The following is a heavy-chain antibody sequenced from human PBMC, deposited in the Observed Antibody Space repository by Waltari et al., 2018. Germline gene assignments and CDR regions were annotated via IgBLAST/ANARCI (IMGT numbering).Heavy chain of an antibody. D-gene: IGHD2-21*02. Sequence: EVQLVESGGGLVQPGGSLRLSCAASGFTFTSHWMHWVRQGPGKGLEMVSGLKEEGSSTYYADYVKGRFTISRDNAKNTLDLQMNRLRAEDTGVYYCVRGYGGDVYWGQGTLVTVSS. CDR1: GFTFTSHW. CDR2: LKEEGSST. V-gene: IGHV3-74*01. CDR3: VRGYGGDVY. J-gene: IGHJ4*02.